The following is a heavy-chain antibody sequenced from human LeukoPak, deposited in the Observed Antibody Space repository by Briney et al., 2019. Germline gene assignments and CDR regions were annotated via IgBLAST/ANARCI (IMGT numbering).Heavy chain of an antibody. CDR3: ARHRRAVAGVWFDP. CDR1: GGSISSYY. Sequence: PSETLSLTCTVSGGSISSYYWSWIRQPAGKGLEWIGRIYTSGSTNYNPSLKSRVTMSEDTSKNQFSLKLSPVTAADTAVYYCARHRRAVAGVWFDPWGQGTLVTVSS. D-gene: IGHD6-19*01. J-gene: IGHJ5*02. V-gene: IGHV4-4*07. CDR2: IYTSGST.